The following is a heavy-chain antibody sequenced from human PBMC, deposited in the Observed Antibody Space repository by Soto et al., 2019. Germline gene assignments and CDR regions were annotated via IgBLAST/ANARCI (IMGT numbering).Heavy chain of an antibody. CDR2: ISWNSGSI. V-gene: IGHV3-9*01. CDR3: VKDKWYNNTWYLDS. Sequence: EVQLVESGGTLVEPGRSLRLSCAASGFTFDDYAMHWVRQAPGKGLEWVASISWNSGSIEYADSVKGRFTISRDNAKNSLSLQINSLRPEDTALYYCVKDKWYNNTWYLDSWGQGTLVTVSS. J-gene: IGHJ4*02. D-gene: IGHD6-13*01. CDR1: GFTFDDYA.